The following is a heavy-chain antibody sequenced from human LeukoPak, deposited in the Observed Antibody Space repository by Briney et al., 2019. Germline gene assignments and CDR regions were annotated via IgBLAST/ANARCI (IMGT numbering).Heavy chain of an antibody. Sequence: GASVKVSCKASGGTFSSYAISWVRQAPGQGLEWMGRIIPIFGTANYAQEFQGRVTITTDESTSTAYMELSSLRSEDTAVYYCARAPRGYCSGGSCYESYYYYYMDVWGKGTTVTVSS. D-gene: IGHD2-15*01. CDR2: IIPIFGTA. CDR3: ARAPRGYCSGGSCYESYYYYYMDV. J-gene: IGHJ6*03. V-gene: IGHV1-69*05. CDR1: GGTFSSYA.